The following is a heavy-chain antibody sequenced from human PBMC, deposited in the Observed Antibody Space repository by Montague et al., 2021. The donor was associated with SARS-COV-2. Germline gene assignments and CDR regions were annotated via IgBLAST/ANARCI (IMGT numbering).Heavy chain of an antibody. CDR3: AKPFYDYIWGSYRQTGYFDY. D-gene: IGHD3-16*02. CDR1: GFTFSSYG. Sequence: SLRLSCAASGFTFSSYGIHWVRQAPGKGLEWVAVIWYDGSNKCYADSVKGRFTISRDNSKNTLYLQMNSLRAEDTAVYYCAKPFYDYIWGSYRQTGYFDYWGQGTLVTVSS. J-gene: IGHJ4*02. CDR2: IWYDGSNK. V-gene: IGHV3-33*06.